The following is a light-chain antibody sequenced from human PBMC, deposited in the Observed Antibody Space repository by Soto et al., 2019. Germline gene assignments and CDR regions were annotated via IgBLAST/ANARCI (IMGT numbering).Light chain of an antibody. J-gene: IGKJ2*01. V-gene: IGKV3-20*01. CDR3: QQYGSSLMYT. CDR2: GAS. Sequence: EIVLTQSPGTLSLPPGERATLSCRASQSVSSSYLAWYQQKPGQAPRLLIYGASSRATGIPDRFSGSGSGTDFTLTISRLEPEDFAVYYCQQYGSSLMYTFGQGTKVDIK. CDR1: QSVSSSY.